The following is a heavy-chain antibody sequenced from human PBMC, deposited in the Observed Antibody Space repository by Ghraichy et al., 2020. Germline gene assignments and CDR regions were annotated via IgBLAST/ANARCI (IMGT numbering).Heavy chain of an antibody. CDR3: ARDLNEVDTTMVTYYYYAMDV. CDR1: GFTFSSYS. D-gene: IGHD5-18*01. J-gene: IGHJ6*02. Sequence: GGSLRLSCAASGFTFSSYSMNWVRQAPGKGLEWVSYISSSSTTRYYADSVKGRFTISRDNAKNSLYLQMNSLKDEDTAIYYCARDLNEVDTTMVTYYYYAMDVWGQGTTVTVSS. CDR2: ISSSSTTR. V-gene: IGHV3-48*02.